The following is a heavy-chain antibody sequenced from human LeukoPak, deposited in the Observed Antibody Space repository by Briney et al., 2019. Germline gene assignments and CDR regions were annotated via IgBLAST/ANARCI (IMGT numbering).Heavy chain of an antibody. CDR1: GYTFTSYG. J-gene: IGHJ4*02. D-gene: IGHD6-19*01. CDR3: ARARQWLPTGGFDY. V-gene: IGHV1-18*01. CDR2: ISAYNGNT. Sequence: WASVKVSCKASGYTFTSYGISWVRQAPGQGLEGMGWISAYNGNTNYAQKLQGRVTMTTDTSTSTAYMELRSLRSDDTAVYYCARARQWLPTGGFDYWGQGTLLSVSS.